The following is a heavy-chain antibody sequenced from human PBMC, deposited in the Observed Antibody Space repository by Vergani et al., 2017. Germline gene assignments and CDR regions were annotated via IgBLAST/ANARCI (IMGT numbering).Heavy chain of an antibody. V-gene: IGHV3-23*04. D-gene: IGHD5-12*01. CDR1: GFTFNHYA. J-gene: IGHJ6*02. CDR2: ISGSGVST. CDR3: AKANPRNSGYDYLYYYHAMDV. Sequence: VQLVESAGGVVQPGGSLRLSCAASGFTFNHYAMNWVRQAPGKGLEWVSGISGSGVSTYYAGSVKGRFTISRVSSKNTLYLQMNSLSAGDTAVYYCAKANPRNSGYDYLYYYHAMDVWGQGTTVTVSS.